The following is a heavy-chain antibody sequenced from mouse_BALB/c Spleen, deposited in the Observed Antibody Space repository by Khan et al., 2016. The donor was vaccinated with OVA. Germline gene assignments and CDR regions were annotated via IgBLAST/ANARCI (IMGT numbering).Heavy chain of an antibody. CDR1: GFNIKDTY. V-gene: IGHV14-3*02. CDR3: TRTEIHYYGSYAMDY. CDR2: IDPEFGNT. Sequence: EVELVESGAELVKPGASVKLSCTASGFNIKDTYIHWVKQRPEQGLEWIGRIDPEFGNTKYDPKFQDKATIIADTSSNTAYLHLSSLTSEDTAVYFCTRTEIHYYGSYAMDYWGQGTSVTVSS. J-gene: IGHJ4*01. D-gene: IGHD1-2*01.